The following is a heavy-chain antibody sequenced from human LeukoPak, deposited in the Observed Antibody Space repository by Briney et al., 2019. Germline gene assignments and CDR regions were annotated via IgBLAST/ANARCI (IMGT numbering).Heavy chain of an antibody. CDR3: GRGHDGLDV. J-gene: IGHJ6*02. V-gene: IGHV3-7*03. Sequence: GGCLRLSCAASGFTFSGSWMTWVRQTPGGGLEWVAHINPDGSERDYVASVKGRLAISRENAANSLSLQMNSLRVEDTAVYYCGRGHDGLDVCGPGTTCTMSS. CDR2: INPDGSER. CDR1: GFTFSGSW.